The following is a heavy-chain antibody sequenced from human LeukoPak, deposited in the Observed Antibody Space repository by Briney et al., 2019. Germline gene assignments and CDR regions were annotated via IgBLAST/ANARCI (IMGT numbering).Heavy chain of an antibody. V-gene: IGHV3-7*01. CDR1: VFTFCIYW. J-gene: IGHJ4*02. D-gene: IGHD5-24*01. CDR3: ARVMAARSFYFDH. CDR2: INQDGSER. Sequence: PGGSLRLSCAASVFTFCIYWMSWVRQAPGKGLEWVANINQDGSERYLVDSVKGRFTISRDNAKKSLYLQMNGLRAGDTAVYYCARVMAARSFYFDHWGQGTLVTVSS.